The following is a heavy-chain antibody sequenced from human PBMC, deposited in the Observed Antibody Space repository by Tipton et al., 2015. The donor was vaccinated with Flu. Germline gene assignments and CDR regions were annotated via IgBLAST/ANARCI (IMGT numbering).Heavy chain of an antibody. CDR2: IYHSGST. J-gene: IGHJ4*02. CDR3: ARASSPVVVTAIRFDY. D-gene: IGHD2-21*02. V-gene: IGHV4-38-2*02. CDR1: GDSISSGYY. Sequence: LRLSCTVSGDSISSGYYWGWVRQPPGKGLEWIGTIYHSGSTYYNPSLKSRVTISVDTSKNEFSLRLSSVTAADTAVYYCARASSPVVVTAIRFDYWGQGAPVTISS.